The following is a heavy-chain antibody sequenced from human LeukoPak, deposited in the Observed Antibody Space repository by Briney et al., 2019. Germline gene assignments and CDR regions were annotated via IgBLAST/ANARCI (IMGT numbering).Heavy chain of an antibody. CDR2: IYYSGST. CDR1: GGSISSSSYY. J-gene: IGHJ4*02. D-gene: IGHD1-26*01. Sequence: PSETLSLTCTVSGGSISSSSYYWGWLRQPPGKGLEWIGSIYYSGSTYYSPSLKSRVTISVDTSKNQFSLKLSSVTAADTAVYYCARPSSGSYSDYWGQGTLVTVSS. CDR3: ARPSSGSYSDY. V-gene: IGHV4-39*01.